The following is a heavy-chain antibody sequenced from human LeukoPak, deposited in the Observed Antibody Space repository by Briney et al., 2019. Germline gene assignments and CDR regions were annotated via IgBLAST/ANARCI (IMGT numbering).Heavy chain of an antibody. V-gene: IGHV3-33*06. J-gene: IGHJ4*02. CDR1: GFTFSSYG. CDR3: AKDGGNSLDY. Sequence: PGRSLRLSCAAPGFTFSSYGMHWVSHAPGKGLEWVAAIWYDGSNKYYADSVKGRFTISRDNYKKKLYLQMNSLRAEDTAVYYCAKDGGNSLDYWGQGTLVTVSS. D-gene: IGHD1-1*01. CDR2: IWYDGSNK.